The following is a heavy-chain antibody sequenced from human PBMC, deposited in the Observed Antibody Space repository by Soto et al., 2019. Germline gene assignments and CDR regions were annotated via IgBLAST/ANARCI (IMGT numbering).Heavy chain of an antibody. Sequence: QVQLVESGGGVVQPGRSLRLSCAASGFTFSSYAMHWVRQAPGKGLEWVAVISYDGSNKYYADSVKGRFTISRDNSKNTLYLQMNSLRAEDTAVYYCARRYCSGGSCYRAEYFQHWGQGTLVTVSS. CDR1: GFTFSSYA. J-gene: IGHJ1*01. CDR2: ISYDGSNK. V-gene: IGHV3-30-3*01. D-gene: IGHD2-15*01. CDR3: ARRYCSGGSCYRAEYFQH.